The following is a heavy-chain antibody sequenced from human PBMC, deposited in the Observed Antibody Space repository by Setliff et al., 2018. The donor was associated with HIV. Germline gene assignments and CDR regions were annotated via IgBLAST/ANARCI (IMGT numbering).Heavy chain of an antibody. CDR3: ARDRGVRGANDAFNI. J-gene: IGHJ3*02. V-gene: IGHV7-4-1*02. Sequence: ASVKVSCKAFGYTFTSYALNWVRQAPGQGLEWMGWINTYTANPMYAQGFTGRFVFSLDTSVRAAYLQISSLKAEDTALYYCARDRGVRGANDAFNIWGLGTMVTVSS. D-gene: IGHD3-10*01. CDR2: INTYTANP. CDR1: GYTFTSYA.